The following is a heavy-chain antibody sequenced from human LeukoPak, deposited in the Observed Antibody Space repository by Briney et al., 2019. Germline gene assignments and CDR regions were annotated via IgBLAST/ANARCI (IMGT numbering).Heavy chain of an antibody. D-gene: IGHD2-2*01. CDR2: ISAYNGNT. J-gene: IGHJ6*02. CDR3: ARDPAYCSSISCYFFTAPYYYYGMDV. Sequence: GASVKVSCKASGYTFTSYGISWVRQAPGQGLEWMGWISAYNGNTNYVQKLQGRVTMTTDTSTSTAYMELRSLRSDDTAVYYCARDPAYCSSISCYFFTAPYYYYGMDVWGQGTTVTVSS. CDR1: GYTFTSYG. V-gene: IGHV1-18*01.